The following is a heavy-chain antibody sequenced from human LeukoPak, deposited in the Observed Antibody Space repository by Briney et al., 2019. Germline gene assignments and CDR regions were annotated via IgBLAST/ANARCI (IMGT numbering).Heavy chain of an antibody. CDR2: IYSGGST. CDR3: ARGLGYCTSTTCLLPFDY. Sequence: GGSLRLSCAASGFTVSTYYMTWVRQAPGKGLECVSVIYSGGSTYYADSVKGRFTVSRDNSKNTLYLQTNSLRAEDTAMYYCARGLGYCTSTTCLLPFDYWGQGTLVTVSS. J-gene: IGHJ4*02. D-gene: IGHD2-2*01. V-gene: IGHV3-53*01. CDR1: GFTVSTYY.